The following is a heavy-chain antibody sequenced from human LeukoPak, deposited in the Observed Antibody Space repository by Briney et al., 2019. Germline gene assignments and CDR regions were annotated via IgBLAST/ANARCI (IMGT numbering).Heavy chain of an antibody. D-gene: IGHD3-3*01. CDR3: ARDLSYDFWSGYLSSPGY. V-gene: IGHV1-2*02. CDR1: GYTFTGYY. CDR2: INPNSGGT. Sequence: GASVKVSCKASGYTFTGYYMHWVRQAPGQGLEWMGWINPNSGGTNYAQKFQGRVTMTRDTSISTAYMELSRLRSDDTAVYYCARDLSYDFWSGYLSSPGYWGQGTLVTVSS. J-gene: IGHJ4*02.